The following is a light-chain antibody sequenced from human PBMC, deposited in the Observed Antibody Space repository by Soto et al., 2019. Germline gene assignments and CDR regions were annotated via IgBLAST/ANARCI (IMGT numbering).Light chain of an antibody. CDR3: HQRQSWPRT. V-gene: IGKV3-11*01. J-gene: IGKJ1*01. CDR2: QTS. CDR1: QYINTR. Sequence: EMLFTQAPSTLSSFPGDRVTLSCRASQYINTRLAWYQHRPGQAPRLLIYQTSIRAAGIPARFSASGTGTDFTLTISDVQPEDFAVYYCHQRQSWPRTFGQGTKVDIK.